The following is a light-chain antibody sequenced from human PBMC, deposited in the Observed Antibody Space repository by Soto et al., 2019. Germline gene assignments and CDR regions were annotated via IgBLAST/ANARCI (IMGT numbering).Light chain of an antibody. V-gene: IGLV1-51*01. CDR2: GDN. Sequence: QSVLTQPPPVSAAPGQKVTISCSGSSSNIGGNSVSWYQQLPGTAPKLLIYGDNKRPSGIPDRFSGSKSGTSATLGITGFQTGDEADYYCGSWDSSLSAYVFGTGTKVTVL. J-gene: IGLJ1*01. CDR3: GSWDSSLSAYV. CDR1: SSNIGGNS.